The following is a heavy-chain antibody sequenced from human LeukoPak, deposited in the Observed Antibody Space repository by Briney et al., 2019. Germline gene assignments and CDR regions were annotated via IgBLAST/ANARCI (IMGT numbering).Heavy chain of an antibody. CDR3: ARQRSWASRDSSGYYEPFDY. Sequence: GESLKISCKGSGYSFTSYWIGWVRQMPGKGLEWMGIIYPGDSDTRYSPSFQGQVTISADKSISTAYLQWSSLKASDTAMYYCARQRSWASRDSSGYYEPFDYWGQGTLVTVSS. D-gene: IGHD3-22*01. J-gene: IGHJ4*02. V-gene: IGHV5-51*01. CDR1: GYSFTSYW. CDR2: IYPGDSDT.